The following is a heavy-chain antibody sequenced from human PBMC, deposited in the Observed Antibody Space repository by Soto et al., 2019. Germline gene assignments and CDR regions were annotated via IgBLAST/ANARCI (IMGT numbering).Heavy chain of an antibody. J-gene: IGHJ6*03. V-gene: IGHV4-39*01. Sequence: QFHLQESGPGLVKPAETLSLTCSVSGGSISTSRNFWGWIRQPPGKGLEWIGSMYYSGSTHYNPALKSRLTISADTSKNQFSLNLNSVTAADTAMYYCVRGDTYFYYMDVWGTGTTVTVSS. CDR2: MYYSGST. CDR1: GGSISTSRNF. CDR3: VRGDTYFYYMDV. D-gene: IGHD5-18*01.